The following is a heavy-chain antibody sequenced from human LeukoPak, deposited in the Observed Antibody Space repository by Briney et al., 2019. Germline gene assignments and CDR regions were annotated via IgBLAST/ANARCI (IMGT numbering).Heavy chain of an antibody. J-gene: IGHJ4*02. CDR1: GFPFSSYW. CDR2: IKQDGSEK. Sequence: GGSLRLSCAASGFPFSSYWMSWVRQAPGKGLEWVANIKQDGSEKYYVDSVKGRFTISRDNAKNSLYLQMNSLRAEDTAVYYCARDFLTYYDSSGQGAYFDYWGRGTLVTVSS. V-gene: IGHV3-7*05. D-gene: IGHD3-22*01. CDR3: ARDFLTYYDSSGQGAYFDY.